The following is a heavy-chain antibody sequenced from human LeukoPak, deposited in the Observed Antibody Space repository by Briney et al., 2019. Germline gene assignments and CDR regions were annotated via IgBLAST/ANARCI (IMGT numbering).Heavy chain of an antibody. CDR2: IKQVGSEK. CDR3: ARVDYGDYIDY. CDR1: GFTFSSYW. Sequence: GGSLRLSWAAAGFTFSSYWMSWVRHAPGEWLGWVANIKQVGSEKYYVDCVKGRFTISRDNAKNSLYLQMNSLRAEDTAVYYCARVDYGDYIDYWGQGTLVTVSS. J-gene: IGHJ4*02. D-gene: IGHD4-17*01. V-gene: IGHV3-7*01.